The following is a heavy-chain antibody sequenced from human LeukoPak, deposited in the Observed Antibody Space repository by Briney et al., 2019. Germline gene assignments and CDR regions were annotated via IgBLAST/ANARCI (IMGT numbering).Heavy chain of an antibody. V-gene: IGHV3-23*01. CDR1: GFTFSSYA. J-gene: IGHJ6*02. CDR2: ISGSGGST. CDR3: AGYSGWYSPLGSYYYYGMDV. Sequence: PGGSLRLSCAASGFTFSSYAMSWVRQAPGKGLEWVSAISGSGGSTYYADSVKGRFTISRDNSKNTLYLQMNSLRAEDTAVYYCAGYSGWYSPLGSYYYYGMDVWGQGTTVTVSS. D-gene: IGHD6-19*01.